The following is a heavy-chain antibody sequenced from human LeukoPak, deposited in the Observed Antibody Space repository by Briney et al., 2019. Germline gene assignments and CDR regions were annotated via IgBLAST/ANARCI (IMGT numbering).Heavy chain of an antibody. V-gene: IGHV4-34*01. CDR1: GGSFSGYY. CDR3: ARGQDKWNDRPFDH. Sequence: SETLSLTCGVYGGSFSGYYWSWIRQPPGKGLEWIGEINHSGSTNYNPSLKSRVTISLDKSKNQFSLKLSSMTAADTAVYYCARGQDKWNDRPFDHWGQGTLVTVSS. J-gene: IGHJ4*02. D-gene: IGHD1-20*01. CDR2: INHSGST.